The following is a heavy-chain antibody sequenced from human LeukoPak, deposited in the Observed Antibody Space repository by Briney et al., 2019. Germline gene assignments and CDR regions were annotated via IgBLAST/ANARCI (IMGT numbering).Heavy chain of an antibody. CDR3: ARGSTFSSWPDY. D-gene: IGHD6-13*01. J-gene: IGHJ4*02. CDR1: GGSIGPYY. CDR2: IYYSGST. V-gene: IGHV4-59*01. Sequence: NPSETLSLTCTVSGGSIGPYYWSWIRQPPGKGLEWIGYIYYSGSTNYNPSLKSRVTMSVDTSKNQFSLKLTSVTAADTAVYYCARGSTFSSWPDYWGQGALVTVSS.